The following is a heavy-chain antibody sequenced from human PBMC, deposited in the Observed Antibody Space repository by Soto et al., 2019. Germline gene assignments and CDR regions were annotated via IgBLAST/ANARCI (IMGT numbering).Heavy chain of an antibody. J-gene: IGHJ4*02. CDR1: GFPFSSHG. D-gene: IGHD1-26*01. CDR2: ISYEGSNK. CDR3: AKDGNLYSGTYQGY. Sequence: QVQLVESGGGVVQPGRSLRLSCAASGFPFSSHGMHWVRQAPGKGLEWVSVISYEGSNKYYADSVKGRFTISRDNSKNTVYLQMNSLRPEDTAMYCCAKDGNLYSGTYQGYWGQGTLVTVSS. V-gene: IGHV3-30*18.